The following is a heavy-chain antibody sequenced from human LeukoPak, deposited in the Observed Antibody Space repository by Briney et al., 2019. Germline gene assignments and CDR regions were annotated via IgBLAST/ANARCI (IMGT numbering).Heavy chain of an antibody. J-gene: IGHJ6*02. CDR2: FRGSGGGT. CDR3: AKGPPYYDILTGYLRSHYYYYYGMDV. CDR1: GFTFSSYA. D-gene: IGHD3-9*01. V-gene: IGHV3-23*01. Sequence: GGPLRFSCAASGFTFSSYALSWVRQAPGKGLKWVSAFRGSGGGTYYEDSVKGRFTISRDNSKNTLYLQMNSLRAEDTAVYYCAKGPPYYDILTGYLRSHYYYYYGMDVWGQGTTVTVSS.